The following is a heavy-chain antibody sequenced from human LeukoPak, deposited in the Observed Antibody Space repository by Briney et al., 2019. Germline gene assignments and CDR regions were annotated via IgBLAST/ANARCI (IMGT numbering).Heavy chain of an antibody. J-gene: IGHJ3*02. V-gene: IGHV3-30-3*01. CDR1: GFTFSSYA. CDR2: ISYDGSNK. CDR3: ASENPTGAFDN. Sequence: PGRSLRLSCAASGFTFSSYAMHWVRQAPGKGLEWVAVISYDGSNKYYADSVKGRFTISRDNSKNTLYLQMNSLRAEDTAVYYCASENPTGAFDNWGQGTMVTVSS. D-gene: IGHD1-14*01.